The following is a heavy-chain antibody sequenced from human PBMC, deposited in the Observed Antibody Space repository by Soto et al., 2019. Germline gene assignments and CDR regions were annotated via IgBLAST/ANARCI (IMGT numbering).Heavy chain of an antibody. D-gene: IGHD2-8*01. CDR2: IYYSGST. CDR3: ARDVSQYYYSYGMDV. CDR1: GGSISSYY. J-gene: IGHJ6*02. V-gene: IGHV4-59*01. Sequence: QVQLQESGPGLVKPSETLSLTCTVSGGSISSYYWSWIRQPPGKGLEWIGYIYYSGSTNYNPSLKSRVTITVDTSNNQFSLMLISVTAADTAVYYCARDVSQYYYSYGMDVWGQGTTVTVSS.